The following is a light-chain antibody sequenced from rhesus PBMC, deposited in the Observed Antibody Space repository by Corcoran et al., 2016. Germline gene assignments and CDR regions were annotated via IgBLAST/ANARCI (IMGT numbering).Light chain of an antibody. CDR2: SAT. Sequence: EIVMTQSPATLSLSPGETATLSCRASERVCSYLAWYQQKPGQAPTLPVHSATFRTTGIPDRFSGSGSRTEFTLTISSLEPEDVGVYHCQQYNDLLLTFGGETKVEIK. CDR3: QQYNDLLLT. J-gene: IGKJ4*01. CDR1: ERVCSY. V-gene: IGKV3-40*03.